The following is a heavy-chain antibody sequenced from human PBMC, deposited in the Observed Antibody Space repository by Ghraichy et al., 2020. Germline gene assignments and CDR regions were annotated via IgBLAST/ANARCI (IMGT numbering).Heavy chain of an antibody. CDR3: ARDSTDHPFEDVDTAMVTGSLCDY. CDR2: IKQDGSEK. J-gene: IGHJ4*02. V-gene: IGHV3-7*01. Sequence: GGSLRLSCAASGFTFSSYWMSWVRQAPGKGLEWVANIKQDGSEKYYVDSVKGRFTISRDNAKNSLYLQMNSLRAEDTAVYYCARDSTDHPFEDVDTAMVTGSLCDYWGQGTLVTVSS. CDR1: GFTFSSYW. D-gene: IGHD5-18*01.